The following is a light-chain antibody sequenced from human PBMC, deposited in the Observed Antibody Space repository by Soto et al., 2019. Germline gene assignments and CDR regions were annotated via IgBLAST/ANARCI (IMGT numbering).Light chain of an antibody. CDR1: QSVSSNY. CDR2: GAS. CDR3: QQYGSLSWT. J-gene: IGKJ1*01. V-gene: IGKV3-20*01. Sequence: MQSPGTLSLSPGERATLSCRASQSVSSNYLAWYQQRPGQAPRLLIYGASTRATGIPDRFSGSGSGTDFTLTISRLEPEDFALYYCQQYGSLSWTFGQGTKVDIK.